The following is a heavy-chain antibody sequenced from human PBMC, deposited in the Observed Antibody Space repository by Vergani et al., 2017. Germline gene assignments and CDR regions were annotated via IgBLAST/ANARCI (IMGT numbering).Heavy chain of an antibody. D-gene: IGHD2-2*01. CDR1: GFTFSSYW. J-gene: IGHJ3*02. CDR3: AKLGYCSSTSCYGDAFDI. Sequence: EVQLVESGGGLVQPGGSLRLSCAASGFTFSSYWMSWVRQAPGKGLEWVANIKQDGSEKYYVDSVKGRFTISRDNSKNTLYLQMNSLRAEDTAVYYCAKLGYCSSTSCYGDAFDIWGQGTMVTVSS. V-gene: IGHV3-7*03. CDR2: IKQDGSEK.